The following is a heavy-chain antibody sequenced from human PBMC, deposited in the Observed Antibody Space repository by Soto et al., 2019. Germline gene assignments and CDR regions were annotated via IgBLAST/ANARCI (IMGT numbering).Heavy chain of an antibody. V-gene: IGHV3-23*01. J-gene: IGHJ4*02. CDR2: ISGNGDNT. D-gene: IGHD1-26*01. CDR3: AKVVGGAGTDY. Sequence: VGSLRLSCAASGFAFSSNALSWVRQAPGKGLEWVSAISGNGDNTYYTDSVKGRFTVSRDNPKNTLYLQMNSLRAEDTAVYYCAKVVGGAGTDYWGQGALVTVSS. CDR1: GFAFSSNA.